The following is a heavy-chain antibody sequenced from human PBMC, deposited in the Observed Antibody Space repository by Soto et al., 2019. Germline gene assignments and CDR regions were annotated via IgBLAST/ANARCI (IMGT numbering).Heavy chain of an antibody. CDR3: AKSDETSMVRGGDGMDV. D-gene: IGHD3-10*01. CDR2: ISWDGGST. J-gene: IGHJ6*01. V-gene: IGHV3-43*01. CDR1: GFTVDDYT. Sequence: EVQLVESGGVVVQPGGSLRLSCAASGFTVDDYTMHWVRQAPGKGLEWVSLISWDGGSTYYADSVKGRFTISRDNSKNSLYLQMNSLRTEDTALYYCAKSDETSMVRGGDGMDVWGQGTTVTVSS.